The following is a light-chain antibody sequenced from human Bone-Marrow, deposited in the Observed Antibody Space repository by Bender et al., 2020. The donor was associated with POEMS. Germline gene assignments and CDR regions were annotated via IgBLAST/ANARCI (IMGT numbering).Light chain of an antibody. CDR2: VEGSGTY. Sequence: QPAVTQSSSASASLGSSVKLTCTLSSGHRNYIIVWHQQQPGKAPRYLMKVEGSGTYNKGSGVPDRLSGSSSGADRYLTISNLQFEDEADYYCETWDSDTRVFGGGTKVTVL. CDR1: SGHRNYI. J-gene: IGLJ2*01. CDR3: ETWDSDTRV. V-gene: IGLV4-60*02.